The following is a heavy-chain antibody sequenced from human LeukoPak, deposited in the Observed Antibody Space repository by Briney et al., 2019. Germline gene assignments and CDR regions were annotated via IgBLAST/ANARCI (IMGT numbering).Heavy chain of an antibody. CDR1: GGSISSYY. CDR3: ARLGIGVVPSAMLGDYYFDY. CDR2: IYYSGST. Sequence: SETLSLTCTVSGGSISSYYWSWIRQPPGKGLEWIGDIYYSGSTKYNPSLKSRVTISVDTSKNQFSLKLTSVTAADTAVYYCARLGIGVVPSAMLGDYYFDYWGQGALVTVSS. V-gene: IGHV4-59*08. D-gene: IGHD2-2*01. J-gene: IGHJ4*02.